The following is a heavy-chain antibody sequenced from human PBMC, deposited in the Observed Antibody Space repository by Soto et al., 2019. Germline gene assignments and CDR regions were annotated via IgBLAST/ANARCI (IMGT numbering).Heavy chain of an antibody. D-gene: IGHD6-6*01. CDR2: IIPILGIA. J-gene: IGHJ5*02. V-gene: IGHV1-69*04. Sequence: SVKVSCKASGGTFSSYTISWARQAPGQGLEWVGRIIPILGIANYAQKFQGRVTITADKSTSTAYMELSSLRFEDTAVYYCARDKYSSSSGLRGWFDPWGQGTLVTVSS. CDR1: GGTFSSYT. CDR3: ARDKYSSSSGLRGWFDP.